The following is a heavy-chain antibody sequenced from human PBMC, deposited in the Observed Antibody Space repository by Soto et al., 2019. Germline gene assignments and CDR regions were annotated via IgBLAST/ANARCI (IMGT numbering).Heavy chain of an antibody. D-gene: IGHD6-19*01. J-gene: IGHJ6*02. CDR2: ISNDGTKQ. CDR3: PKDLTATVYPVICGFVLTLAG. V-gene: IGHV3-30*18. Sequence: SLSLSWAASGFTLGIYGVHCVRHPEGRXRGWVAFISNDGTKQYYVDSVTGRLTISRDNSKNTLCLEMNSLRGADTAVYYCPKDLTATVYPVICGFVLTLAGWGQGTAVTVSS. CDR1: GFTLGIYG.